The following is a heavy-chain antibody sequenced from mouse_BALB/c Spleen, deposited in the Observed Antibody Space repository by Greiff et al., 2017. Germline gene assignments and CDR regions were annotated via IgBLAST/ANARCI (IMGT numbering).Heavy chain of an antibody. CDR3: ARDARSSPDWYFDV. CDR1: GFTFSSYA. CDR2: ISSGGSYT. J-gene: IGHJ1*01. V-gene: IGHV5-9-4*01. Sequence: EVQRVESGGGLVKPGGSLKLSCAASGFTFSSYAMSWVRQSPEKRLEWVAEISSGGSYTYYPDTVTGRFTISRDNAKNTLYLEMSSLRCEDTAMYYCARDARSSPDWYFDVWGAGTTVTVSS.